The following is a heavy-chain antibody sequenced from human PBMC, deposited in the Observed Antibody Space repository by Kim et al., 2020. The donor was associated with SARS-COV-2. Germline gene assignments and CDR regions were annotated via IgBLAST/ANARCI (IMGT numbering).Heavy chain of an antibody. CDR1: GGSISSSSYY. D-gene: IGHD2-21*01. Sequence: SETLSLTCTVSGGSISSSSYYWGWIRQPPGKGLEWIGSIYYSGSTYYNPSLKSRVTISVDTSKNQFSLKLSSVTAADTAVYYCARHCFVVLQDWFDPWGQGTLVTVSS. J-gene: IGHJ5*02. CDR2: IYYSGST. V-gene: IGHV4-39*01. CDR3: ARHCFVVLQDWFDP.